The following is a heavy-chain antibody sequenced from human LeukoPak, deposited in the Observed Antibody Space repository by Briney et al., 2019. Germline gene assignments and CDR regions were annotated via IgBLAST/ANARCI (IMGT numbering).Heavy chain of an antibody. CDR1: GGSISSYY. J-gene: IGHJ3*02. V-gene: IGHV4-59*08. CDR3: ARHESGSYRDDAFDI. CDR2: IYYSGST. Sequence: SETLSLTCTVSGGSISSYYWSWIRQPPGKGLEWIGYIYYSGSTNYNPSLKSRVTILVDTSKNQFSLKLSSVTAADTAVYYCARHESGSYRDDAFDIWGQGTMVTVSS. D-gene: IGHD1-26*01.